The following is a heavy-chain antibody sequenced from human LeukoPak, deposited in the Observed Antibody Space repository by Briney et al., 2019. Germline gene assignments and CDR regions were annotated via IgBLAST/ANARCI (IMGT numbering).Heavy chain of an antibody. V-gene: IGHV3-23*01. CDR1: GFTFSNYG. D-gene: IGHD5-24*01. CDR3: AKERGYGYNHIDY. Sequence: PGGSLRLSCAASGFTFSNYGMHWVRQAPGKGLEWVSTISGSGGSTYYADSVKGRFTISRDKSKNTVYLQMNSLRAEDTAVYYCAKERGYGYNHIDYWGQGTLVTVSS. CDR2: ISGSGGST. J-gene: IGHJ4*02.